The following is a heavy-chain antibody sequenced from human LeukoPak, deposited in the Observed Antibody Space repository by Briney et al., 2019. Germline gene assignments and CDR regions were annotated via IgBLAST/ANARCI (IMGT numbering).Heavy chain of an antibody. CDR2: ITSSGTTS. V-gene: IGHV3-11*01. D-gene: IGHD4-17*01. CDR3: ARDPDYGDPD. J-gene: IGHJ4*02. Sequence: GGSLRLSCTASGFTFSDHYMSWFRLSPGKGLEWLSYITSSGTTSDYADSAKGRFTISRDNAKNSMYLQMNSLRPEDTAVYYCARDPDYGDPDWGQGTLVTVSS. CDR1: GFTFSDHY.